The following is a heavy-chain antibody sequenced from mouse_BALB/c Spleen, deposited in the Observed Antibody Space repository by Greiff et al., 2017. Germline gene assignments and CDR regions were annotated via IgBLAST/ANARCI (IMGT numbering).Heavy chain of an antibody. CDR1: GFTFSSYA. CDR3: ARGGKNYGSSYSWFAY. CDR2: ISSGGST. V-gene: IGHV5-6-5*01. J-gene: IGHJ3*01. D-gene: IGHD1-1*01. Sequence: DVKLVESGGGLVKPGGSLKLSCAASGFTFSSYAMSWVRQTPEKRLEWVASISSGGSTYYPDSVKGRFTISRDNARNILYLQMSSLRSEDTAMYYCARGGKNYGSSYSWFAYWGQGTLVTVSA.